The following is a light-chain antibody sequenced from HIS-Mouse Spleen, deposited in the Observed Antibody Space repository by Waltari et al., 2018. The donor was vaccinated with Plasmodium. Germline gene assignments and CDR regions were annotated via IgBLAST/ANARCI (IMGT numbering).Light chain of an antibody. Sequence: SYELTQPPSVSVPPGPTARITCSGDALPKKYAYCYQQKSGQAPVLVIYEDSKRPSGIPERFSGSSSGTMATLTISGAQVEDEADYYCYSTDSSGNHRVFGGGTKLTVL. CDR3: YSTDSSGNHRV. CDR1: ALPKKY. CDR2: EDS. J-gene: IGLJ3*02. V-gene: IGLV3-10*01.